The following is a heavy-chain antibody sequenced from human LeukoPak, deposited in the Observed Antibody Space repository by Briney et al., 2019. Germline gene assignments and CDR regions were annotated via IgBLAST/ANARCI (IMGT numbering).Heavy chain of an antibody. D-gene: IGHD5-18*01. CDR2: IKSKTDGGTT. CDR3: AHRDTTMVRVDY. V-gene: IGHV3-15*01. Sequence: PGGSLRLSCAASGFTFRNASMSWIRQAPGKGLEWVGRIKSKTDGGTTDYAAPVKGRFTISRDDSKNTLYLQMNSLTTEDTAVYFCAHRDTTMVRVDYWGQGTLVTVSS. J-gene: IGHJ4*02. CDR1: GFTFRNAS.